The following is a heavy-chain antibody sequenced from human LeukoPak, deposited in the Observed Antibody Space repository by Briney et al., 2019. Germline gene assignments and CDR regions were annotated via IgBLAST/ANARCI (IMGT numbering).Heavy chain of an antibody. V-gene: IGHV7-4-1*02. Sequence: ASVKVSCKASGYTFTSYAMNWVRQAPGQGLEWMGWINTNTGNPTYAQGFTGRFVFSLDTSVSTAYLQISSLKAEDTAVYYCARDDRSKNYVWGSYRSPTVIDYWAREPWSPSPQ. CDR2: INTNTGNP. CDR3: ARDDRSKNYVWGSYRSPTVIDY. CDR1: GYTFTSYA. D-gene: IGHD3-16*02. J-gene: IGHJ4*02.